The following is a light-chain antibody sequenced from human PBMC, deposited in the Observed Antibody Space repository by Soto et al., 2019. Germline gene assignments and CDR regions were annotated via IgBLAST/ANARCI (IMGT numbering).Light chain of an antibody. V-gene: IGKV3-15*01. J-gene: IGKJ1*01. CDR2: LAS. CDR1: QSVSSN. CDR3: QQYNNWPRT. Sequence: EIVMTQSPATLSVSPGERATLSCRASQSVSSNLAWYQQTPGQAPRLLIYLASTRASGIPARFSGSGSGTEFTLTNSSLQSDDVDMYYCQQYNNWPRTFGQGTKVEIK.